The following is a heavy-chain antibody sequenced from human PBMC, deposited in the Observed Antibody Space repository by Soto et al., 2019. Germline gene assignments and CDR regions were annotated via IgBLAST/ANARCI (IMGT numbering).Heavy chain of an antibody. CDR2: INHSGST. Sequence: QVRLQQWGAGLLKPSETLSLTCAVYGGSFSGYYWSWIRQPPGKGLEWIGEINHSGSTNYNPSLKSRVTISVDTSKNQFSLKLSSVTAADTAVYYCARAPTMVRGFDYWGQGTLVTVSS. D-gene: IGHD3-10*01. CDR1: GGSFSGYY. J-gene: IGHJ4*02. V-gene: IGHV4-34*01. CDR3: ARAPTMVRGFDY.